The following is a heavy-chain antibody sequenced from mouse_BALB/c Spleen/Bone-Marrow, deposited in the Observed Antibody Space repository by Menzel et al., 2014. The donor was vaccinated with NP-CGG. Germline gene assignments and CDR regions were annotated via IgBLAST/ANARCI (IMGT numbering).Heavy chain of an antibody. V-gene: IGHV1-7*01. CDR2: INPTTGYT. J-gene: IGHJ3*01. CDR1: GYTFTSYW. D-gene: IGHD2-12*01. CDR3: AYYTWFAY. Sequence: VKLQESGAELAKPGASVKMSCKASGYTFTSYWMHWIKQRPGQGLEWIGYINPTTGYTDYNQKLKDKATLTADKSSSTAYLQLSSLTSEDSAVYYCAYYTWFAYWGQGTLVTVSA.